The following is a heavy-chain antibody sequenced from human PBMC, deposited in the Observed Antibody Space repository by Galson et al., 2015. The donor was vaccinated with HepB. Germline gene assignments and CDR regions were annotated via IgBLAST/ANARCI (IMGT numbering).Heavy chain of an antibody. CDR3: ATGVVVVVATSFFDY. D-gene: IGHD2-15*01. Sequence: SVKVSCKVSGYTLTELSMHWVRQAPGKGLEWMGGFDPEDGETIYAQKFQDRVTVTEDTSTDTAYMELSSLRSEDTAVYYCATGVVVVVATSFFDYWGQGTLVTVSS. J-gene: IGHJ4*02. CDR1: GYTLTELS. V-gene: IGHV1-24*01. CDR2: FDPEDGET.